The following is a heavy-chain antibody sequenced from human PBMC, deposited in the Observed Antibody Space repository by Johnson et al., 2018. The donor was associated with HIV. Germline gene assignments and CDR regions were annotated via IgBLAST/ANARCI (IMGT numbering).Heavy chain of an antibody. Sequence: VQLVESGGGLVQPGRSLRLSCTASGFTFSSYAMHWVRQAPGKGLEWVANIKQDGGEKNYVDSVRGRFTISRDNAKNSLYLQMNSLRAEDTAVYYCARDHSSSWYRGFGGGFDIWGQGTMVTVSA. CDR3: ARDHSSSWYRGFGGGFDI. V-gene: IGHV3-7*01. CDR1: GFTFSSYA. D-gene: IGHD6-13*01. J-gene: IGHJ3*02. CDR2: IKQDGGEK.